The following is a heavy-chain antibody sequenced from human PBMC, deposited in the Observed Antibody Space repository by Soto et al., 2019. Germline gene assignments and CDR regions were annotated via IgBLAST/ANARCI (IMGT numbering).Heavy chain of an antibody. CDR1: GGSISSYY. Sequence: SETLSLTCTVSGGSISSYYWSWIRQPPGKGLEWIGYIYYSGSTNYNPSLKSRVTMSVDTSKNQFSLKLSSVTAADSAVYYCARTRSSSSSLGYWGQGTTVTVSS. J-gene: IGHJ6*02. V-gene: IGHV4-59*08. CDR2: IYYSGST. D-gene: IGHD6-6*01. CDR3: ARTRSSSSSLGY.